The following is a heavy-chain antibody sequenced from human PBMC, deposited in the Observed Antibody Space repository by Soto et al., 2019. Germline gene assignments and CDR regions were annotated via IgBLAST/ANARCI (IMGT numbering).Heavy chain of an antibody. D-gene: IGHD6-19*01. CDR3: ARDFPMRFSSPLYSSGWSVGSGGFDI. Sequence: PSQTLSLTCAISGDSVSSNSAAWNWIRQSPSRGLEWLGRTYYRSKWYNDYAVSVKSRITINPDTSKNQFSLQLNSVTPEDTAVYYCARDFPMRFSSPLYSSGWSVGSGGFDIWGQGTMVTVSS. CDR2: TYYRSKWYN. J-gene: IGHJ3*02. CDR1: GDSVSSNSAA. V-gene: IGHV6-1*01.